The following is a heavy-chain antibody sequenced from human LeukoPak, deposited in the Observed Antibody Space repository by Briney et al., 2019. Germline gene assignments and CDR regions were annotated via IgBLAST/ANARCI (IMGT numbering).Heavy chain of an antibody. J-gene: IGHJ4*02. CDR3: ARALYNYFDY. CDR1: GFTFSSYE. D-gene: IGHD2-2*02. V-gene: IGHV4-34*01. CDR2: INHSGST. Sequence: GSLRLSCAASGFTFSSYEMNWVRQAPGKGLEWIGEINHSGSTNYNPSLKSRVTISVDTSKNQFSLKLSSVTAADTAVYYCARALYNYFDYWGQGTLVTVSS.